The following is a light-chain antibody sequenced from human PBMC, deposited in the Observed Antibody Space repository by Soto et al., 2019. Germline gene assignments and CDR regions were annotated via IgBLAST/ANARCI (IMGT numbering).Light chain of an antibody. CDR3: QSYDSSLSGYV. V-gene: IGLV1-40*01. CDR2: GNT. J-gene: IGLJ1*01. CDR1: SSNIGAGYD. Sequence: QSVLTQPPSVSGAPGQRVTISCTGSSSNIGAGYDVSWYQQLPGTAPKFLIYGNTDRPSGVPDRFSGSNSGTSASLAITGLQDEDEADYYCQSYDSSLSGYVFGTGTKLTVL.